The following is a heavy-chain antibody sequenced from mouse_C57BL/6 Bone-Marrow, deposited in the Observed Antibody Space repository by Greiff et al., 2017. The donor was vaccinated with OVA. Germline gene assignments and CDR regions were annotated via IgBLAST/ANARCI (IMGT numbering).Heavy chain of an antibody. V-gene: IGHV5-6*01. D-gene: IGHD1-1*01. CDR1: GFTFSSYG. Sequence: EVKLVESGGDLVKPGGSLKLSCAASGFTFSSYGMSWVRQTPDKRLEWVATISSGGSYTYYPNSVKGRFTISRDNAKNTLYLQMSSLKSEDTAMYYCARHEGTTVVEGAWFAYWGQGTLVTVSA. CDR3: ARHEGTTVVEGAWFAY. CDR2: ISSGGSYT. J-gene: IGHJ3*01.